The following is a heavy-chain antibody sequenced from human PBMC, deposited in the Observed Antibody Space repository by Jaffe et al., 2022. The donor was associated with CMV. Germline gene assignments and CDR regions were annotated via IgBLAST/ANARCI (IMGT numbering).Heavy chain of an antibody. Sequence: EVQLVESGGGLVKPGRSLRLSCTASGFTFGDYAMSWFRQAPGKGLEWVGFIRSKAYGGTTEYAASVKGRFTISRDDSKSIAYLQMNSLKTEDTAVYYCTFSVTAPDFDYWGQGTLVTVSS. D-gene: IGHD4-17*01. CDR1: GFTFGDYA. CDR2: IRSKAYGGTT. V-gene: IGHV3-49*05. J-gene: IGHJ4*02. CDR3: TFSVTAPDFDY.